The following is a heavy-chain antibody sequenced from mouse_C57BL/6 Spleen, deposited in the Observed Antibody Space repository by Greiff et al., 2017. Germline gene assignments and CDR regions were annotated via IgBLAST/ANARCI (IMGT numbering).Heavy chain of an antibody. D-gene: IGHD1-1*01. CDR1: GYSFTDYN. J-gene: IGHJ1*03. CDR2: INPNYGTT. Sequence: VQLQQSGPELVKPGASVKISCKASGYSFTDYNMNWVKQSNGKSLEWIGVINPNYGTTSYNQKFKGKATLTVDQSSSTAYMQLNSLTSADAAVYFGARNYGSSYDWYFDGWGTGTTVTVSS. CDR3: ARNYGSSYDWYFDG. V-gene: IGHV1-39*01.